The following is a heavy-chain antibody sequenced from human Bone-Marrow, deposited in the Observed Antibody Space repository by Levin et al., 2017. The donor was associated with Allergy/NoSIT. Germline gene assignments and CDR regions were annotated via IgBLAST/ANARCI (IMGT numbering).Heavy chain of an antibody. CDR1: GFTLNNAW. J-gene: IGHJ6*02. CDR3: STVRYCTSGVCYARYYYYYGMDV. Sequence: GGSLRLSCAVSGFTLNNAWINWVRQAPGKGLEWVGRFKGKTDGGTTDYAAPVKGRFTISRDDSKNMLYLQMNSRKTEDTAVYYCSTVRYCTSGVCYARYYYYYGMDVWGQGTTVTVSS. D-gene: IGHD2-8*01. CDR2: FKGKTDGGTT. V-gene: IGHV3-15*07.